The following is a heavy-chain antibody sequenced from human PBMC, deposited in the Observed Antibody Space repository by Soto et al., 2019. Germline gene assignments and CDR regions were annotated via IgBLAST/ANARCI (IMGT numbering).Heavy chain of an antibody. D-gene: IGHD6-13*01. CDR2: IYWDDDK. V-gene: IGHV2-5*02. CDR1: GFSLSTSGVG. CDR3: ARVHGAADGDSFDY. J-gene: IGHJ4*02. Sequence: QITLKESGPTLVKPTQTLTLTCTFSGFSLSTSGVGVGWIRQPPGKALEWLALIYWDDDKRYSPSLKSRLTITKDTYKNQVVLTMTNMDHVDTATYYCARVHGAADGDSFDYWGQGTLVTVSS.